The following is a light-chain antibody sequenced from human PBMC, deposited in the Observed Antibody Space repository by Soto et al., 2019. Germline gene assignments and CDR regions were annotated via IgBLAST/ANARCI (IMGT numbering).Light chain of an antibody. J-gene: IGLJ2*01. V-gene: IGLV2-23*02. CDR2: EVI. CDR1: SSDVGKYDL. Sequence: QSALTQPASESGSPGQSITISCTGSSSDVGKYDLVSWYQQHPGKAPKLIIYEVIKRPSGVSNRFSGAKSGNTASLTISGLQAEDEADYYCSSHAGRGSVIFGGGTKLT. CDR3: SSHAGRGSVI.